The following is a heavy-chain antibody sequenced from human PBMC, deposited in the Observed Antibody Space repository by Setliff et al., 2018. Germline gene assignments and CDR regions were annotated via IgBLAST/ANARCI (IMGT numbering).Heavy chain of an antibody. Sequence: GGSLRLSCATSGFTFNNYVMNWVRQAPGKGLEWVSAISRSGDKTYYADSVKGRFIISRDNSDILYLQMNSLRAEDTAVYYCARGPLVGTTEYYLDYWGQGTLVTVSS. V-gene: IGHV3-23*01. CDR1: GFTFNNYV. J-gene: IGHJ4*02. CDR3: ARGPLVGTTEYYLDY. D-gene: IGHD1-26*01. CDR2: ISRSGDKT.